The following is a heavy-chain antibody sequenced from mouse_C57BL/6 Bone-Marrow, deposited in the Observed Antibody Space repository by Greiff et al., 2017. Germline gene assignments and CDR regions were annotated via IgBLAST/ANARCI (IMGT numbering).Heavy chain of an antibody. D-gene: IGHD1-1*01. CDR2: ISDGGSYT. Sequence: EVQLQESGGGLVKPGGSLKLSCAASGFTFSSYAMSWVRQTPEKRLEWVATISDGGSYTYYPDNVKGRFTISRDNAKNNLYLQMSHLKSEDTAMYYCARRVLRPPYWYFDVWGTGTTVTVSS. CDR3: ARRVLRPPYWYFDV. V-gene: IGHV5-4*03. CDR1: GFTFSSYA. J-gene: IGHJ1*03.